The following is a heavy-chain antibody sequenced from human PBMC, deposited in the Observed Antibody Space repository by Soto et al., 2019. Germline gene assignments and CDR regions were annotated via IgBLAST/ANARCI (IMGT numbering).Heavy chain of an antibody. D-gene: IGHD3-10*01. CDR2: IIPILGIA. J-gene: IGHJ4*02. Sequence: SVKVSCKASGGTFSSYTISWVRQAPGQGLEWMGRIIPILGIANYAQKFQGRVTITADKSTSTAYMELSSLRSEDTAVYYCAREYYYGSGSYYNPWFDYLGQGTLVTVSS. CDR1: GGTFSSYT. CDR3: AREYYYGSGSYYNPWFDY. V-gene: IGHV1-69*02.